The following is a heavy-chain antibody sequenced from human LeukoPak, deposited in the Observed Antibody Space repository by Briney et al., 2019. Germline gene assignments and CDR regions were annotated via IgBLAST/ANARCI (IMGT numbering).Heavy chain of an antibody. J-gene: IGHJ3*02. D-gene: IGHD3-10*01. CDR3: ARDYGSGLGDAFDI. CDR2: IYSGGST. V-gene: IGHV3-53*01. Sequence: GGSLRLSCAASGFTVRSNYMSWVRQAPGKGLEWVSVIYSGGSTYYADSVKGRFTISRDNSKNTLYLQMNSLRAEDTAVYYCARDYGSGLGDAFDIWGQGTMVTVSS. CDR1: GFTVRSNY.